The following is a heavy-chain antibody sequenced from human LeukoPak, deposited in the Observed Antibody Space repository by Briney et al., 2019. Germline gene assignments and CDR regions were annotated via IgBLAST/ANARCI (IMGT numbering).Heavy chain of an antibody. CDR3: ARPRLEVGLQYDAFDI. Sequence: SETLSLNSTVSGGSISSTNYYWGWIRQPPGKGLEWIGSIYHSASTYYNPSLKSRVTISVDTSKNQFSLKLSSVTAADTAVYYCARPRLEVGLQYDAFDIWGQGTVVTVSS. CDR1: GGSISSTNYY. CDR2: IYHSAST. V-gene: IGHV4-39*01. D-gene: IGHD4-11*01. J-gene: IGHJ3*02.